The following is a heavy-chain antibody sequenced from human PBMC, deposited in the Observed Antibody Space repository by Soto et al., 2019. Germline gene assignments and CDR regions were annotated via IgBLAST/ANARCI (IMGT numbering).Heavy chain of an antibody. D-gene: IGHD4-17*01. CDR2: FYYSGST. CDR1: GGSVSSGAYY. Sequence: QVQLQESGPGLVKPSQTLSLTCTVSGGSVSSGAYYWTWIRQPPGKGLEWMGYFYYSGSTYYNTSLKSRLTISVDSSKNQFSLKLTSVTAADTAVYYCAGKTTMPTFDVGWFDPWGQGTLVTVSS. CDR3: AGKTTMPTFDVGWFDP. J-gene: IGHJ5*02. V-gene: IGHV4-30-4*01.